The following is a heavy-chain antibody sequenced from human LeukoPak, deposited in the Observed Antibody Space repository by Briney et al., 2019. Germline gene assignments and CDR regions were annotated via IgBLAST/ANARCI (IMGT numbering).Heavy chain of an antibody. D-gene: IGHD3-22*01. CDR1: GGSISSGDYY. Sequence: PSETLSLTCTVSGGSISSGDYYWSWIRQPPGKGLEWIGYIYYSGSTYYNPSLKSRVTISVDTSKNQFSLKLSSVTAADTAVYYCARDLRPMIADAFDIWGQGTMVTVSS. CDR3: ARDLRPMIADAFDI. J-gene: IGHJ3*02. V-gene: IGHV4-30-4*01. CDR2: IYYSGST.